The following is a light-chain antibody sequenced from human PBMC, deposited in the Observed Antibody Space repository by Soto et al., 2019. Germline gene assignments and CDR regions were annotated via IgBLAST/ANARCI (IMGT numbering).Light chain of an antibody. V-gene: IGKV3-11*01. CDR1: QSVDIN. Sequence: ETVMTQSPATLSVSPGERVSLSCRASQSVDINLAWYQQKPGQAPRLLIYDASNRATGIPARFSGSGSGTDFTLTISSLEPEDFAVYYCQQRSNWPRTFGQGTKVDI. CDR3: QQRSNWPRT. CDR2: DAS. J-gene: IGKJ1*01.